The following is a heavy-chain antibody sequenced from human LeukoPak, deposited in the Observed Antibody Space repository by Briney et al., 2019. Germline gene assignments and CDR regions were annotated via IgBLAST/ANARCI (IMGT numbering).Heavy chain of an antibody. D-gene: IGHD6-19*01. J-gene: IGHJ4*02. Sequence: PGGSLRLSCAASGFTFDDYAMHWVRQAPGKGLEWVSGISWNSGSIGYADSVKGRFTISRDNAKNSLYLQMNSLRAEDTALYYCAKGGAAYSSGWYTDYWGQGTLVTVSS. CDR3: AKGGAAYSSGWYTDY. V-gene: IGHV3-9*01. CDR2: ISWNSGSI. CDR1: GFTFDDYA.